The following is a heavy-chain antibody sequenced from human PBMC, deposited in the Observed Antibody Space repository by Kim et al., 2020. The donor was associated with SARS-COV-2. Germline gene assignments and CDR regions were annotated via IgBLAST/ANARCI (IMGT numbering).Heavy chain of an antibody. V-gene: IGHV4-34*01. J-gene: IGHJ4*02. CDR1: GGSFSGYY. D-gene: IGHD2-2*01. CDR3: ARGRDVVVPAARGDYFDY. Sequence: SETLSLTCAVYGGSFSGYYWSWIRQPPGKGLEWIGEINHSGSTNYNPSLKSRVTISVDTSKNQFSLKLSSVTAADTAVYYCARGRDVVVPAARGDYFDYWGQGTLVTVSS. CDR2: INHSGST.